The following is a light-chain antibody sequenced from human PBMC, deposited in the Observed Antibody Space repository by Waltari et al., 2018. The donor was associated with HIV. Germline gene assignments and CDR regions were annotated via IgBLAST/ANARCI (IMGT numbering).Light chain of an antibody. CDR1: KLGNKY. V-gene: IGLV3-1*01. CDR2: ENK. Sequence: SYELTQPPSVSVSPGQTASITCSGDKLGNKYACWYQQRQGQSPVLVTDENKKRPSGIPARFSGSSSGNAATRTISGTQAMDEADYYCQTCDTSTAVFGGGTKLTVL. CDR3: QTCDTSTAV. J-gene: IGLJ2*01.